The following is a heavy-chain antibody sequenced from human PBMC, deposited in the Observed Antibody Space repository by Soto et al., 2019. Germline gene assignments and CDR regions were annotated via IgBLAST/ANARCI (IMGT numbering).Heavy chain of an antibody. J-gene: IGHJ4*02. CDR3: VRARATDSRPDY. CDR2: VSSGSSYI. V-gene: IGHV3-21*01. Sequence: GGSLRLSCAASGFTFSLYAMIWVRQAPGKGLEWVSSVSSGSSYIYSADSLKGRFTISRDDAKNSLYLQMNSLRADGTAIYYCVRARATDSRPDYWGQGSLVSVSP. D-gene: IGHD3-22*01. CDR1: GFTFSLYA.